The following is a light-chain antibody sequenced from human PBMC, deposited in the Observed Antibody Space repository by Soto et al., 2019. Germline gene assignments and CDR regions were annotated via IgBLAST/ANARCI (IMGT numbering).Light chain of an antibody. Sequence: DIQMTQSPSSLSASVGDRVTITCQASQDISNYLNWYQQKPGKAPKVLIYGASNLETGVPSRFSGSVSGTDFTFTISSLQPEDIATYYFQQYDNLPLTFGGWTRVDIK. J-gene: IGKJ4*01. V-gene: IGKV1-33*01. CDR3: QQYDNLPLT. CDR1: QDISNY. CDR2: GAS.